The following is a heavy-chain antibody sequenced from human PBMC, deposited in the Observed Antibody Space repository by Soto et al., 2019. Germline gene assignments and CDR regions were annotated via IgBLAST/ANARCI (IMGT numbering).Heavy chain of an antibody. V-gene: IGHV3-23*01. J-gene: IGHJ4*02. CDR3: AKDAPYYYDSSGYSDY. Sequence: WWSLRLSCSASVFTFSSYAMSWCRQAPGKGLEWVSAISGSGGSTYYADSVKGRFTISRDNSKNTLYLQMNSLRAEDTAVYYCAKDAPYYYDSSGYSDYWGQGTLVTVSS. D-gene: IGHD3-22*01. CDR2: ISGSGGST. CDR1: VFTFSSYA.